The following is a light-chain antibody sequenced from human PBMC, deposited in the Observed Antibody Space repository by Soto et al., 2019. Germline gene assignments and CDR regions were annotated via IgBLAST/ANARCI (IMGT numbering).Light chain of an antibody. CDR1: QDISNY. CDR2: DAS. CDR3: QQYDNLPLT. V-gene: IGKV1-33*01. J-gene: IGKJ4*01. Sequence: DIQMTQSPSSLSASVGDRVTITCQASQDISNYLNWYQQKPGKAPKLLIYDASNLETGVPSRFSGSGSGTDFTITISRLQPEDIATYYCQQYDNLPLTCGGGTKVEIK.